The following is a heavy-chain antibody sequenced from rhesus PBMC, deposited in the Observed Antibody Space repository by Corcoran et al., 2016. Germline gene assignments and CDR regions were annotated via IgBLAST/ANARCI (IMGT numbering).Heavy chain of an antibody. CDR2: ITYSGST. CDR3: ARTVDTYLDS. CDR1: GYSISSGYY. J-gene: IGHJ6*01. V-gene: IGHV4-122*02. Sequence: QVQLQESGPGLVKPSETLSLTCAVSGYSISSGYYWSWIRQPPGKRLEWSGYITYSGSTTYNPSLKRRVTISRDTSKNQFSLKRSSVTAADTAVYYCARTVDTYLDSWGQGVVVTVSS. D-gene: IGHD5-24*01.